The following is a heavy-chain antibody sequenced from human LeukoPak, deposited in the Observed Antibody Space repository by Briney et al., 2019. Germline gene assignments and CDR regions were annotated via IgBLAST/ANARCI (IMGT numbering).Heavy chain of an antibody. CDR2: IYSGGST. D-gene: IGHD1-7*01. V-gene: IGHV3-53*01. Sequence: PGGSLRLSCAASGFTVSSNYMSWVRQVPGKGLEWVSVIYSGGSTYYADSVKGRFTTSRDNSKNTLYLQMNSLRAEDTAVYYCAREENYYFDYWGQGTLVTVSS. CDR1: GFTVSSNY. J-gene: IGHJ4*02. CDR3: AREENYYFDY.